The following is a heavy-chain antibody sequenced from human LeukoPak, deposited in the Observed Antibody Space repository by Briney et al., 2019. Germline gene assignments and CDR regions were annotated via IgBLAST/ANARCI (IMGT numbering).Heavy chain of an antibody. D-gene: IGHD1-7*01. CDR2: ITNDGSST. CDR3: ARDRVWNYLLLVYYYYGMDV. V-gene: IGHV3-74*01. Sequence: HSGGSLRLSCAASGLTFSSHWMHWVRQAPGKGLVWVSRITNDGSSTTYADSVKGRFTISRDNAKNSLYLQMNSLRAEDTAVYYCARDRVWNYLLLVYYYYGMDVWGQGTTVTVSS. CDR1: GLTFSSHW. J-gene: IGHJ6*02.